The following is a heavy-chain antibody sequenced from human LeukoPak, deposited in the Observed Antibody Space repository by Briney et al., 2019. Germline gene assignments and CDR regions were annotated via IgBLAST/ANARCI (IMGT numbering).Heavy chain of an antibody. V-gene: IGHV3-30*18. CDR1: GFTFNSFG. Sequence: GGSLRLSCAASGFTFNSFGMHWVRQAPGKGLEWVAVISYDGSNKYFADSVKGRFTISRDNSKNTLYLQMNSLRAEHTAVYYCAKDYDSSGWAAFDIWGQGTMVTVSS. CDR2: ISYDGSNK. CDR3: AKDYDSSGWAAFDI. J-gene: IGHJ3*02. D-gene: IGHD3-22*01.